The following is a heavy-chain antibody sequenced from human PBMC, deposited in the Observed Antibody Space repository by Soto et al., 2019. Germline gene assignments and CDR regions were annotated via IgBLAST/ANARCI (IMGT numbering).Heavy chain of an antibody. Sequence: SGGSLRLSCAASGLTFSSYAMSWVRQAPGKGLEWVSAISGSGGSTYYADSVKGRFTISRDNSKNTLYLQMNSLRAEDTAIYYCAKSRGTAVAPDYWGQGTLVTVSS. J-gene: IGHJ4*02. D-gene: IGHD3-10*01. V-gene: IGHV3-23*01. CDR3: AKSRGTAVAPDY. CDR1: GLTFSSYA. CDR2: ISGSGGST.